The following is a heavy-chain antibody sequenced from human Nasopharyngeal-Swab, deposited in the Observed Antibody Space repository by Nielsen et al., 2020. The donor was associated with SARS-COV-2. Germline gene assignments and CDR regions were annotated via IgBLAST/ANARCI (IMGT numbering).Heavy chain of an antibody. CDR3: AGGLSGIVPAPILGLGPYYYYYYMDV. V-gene: IGHV4-34*01. CDR2: INHSGRT. Sequence: GSLRLSCAVYGGSFSAYYWGWIRQPPGKGLEWIAEINHSGRTNYNPSLKSRVTLSVDTSMNQFSLELRSVTAADTAVYYCAGGLSGIVPAPILGLGPYYYYYYMDVWGKGTTVTVSS. CDR1: GGSFSAYY. J-gene: IGHJ6*03. D-gene: IGHD2-2*01.